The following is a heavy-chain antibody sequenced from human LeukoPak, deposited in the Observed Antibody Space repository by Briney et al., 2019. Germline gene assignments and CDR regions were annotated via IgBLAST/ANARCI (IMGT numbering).Heavy chain of an antibody. Sequence: GGSLRLSCAASGFTFSSYAMSWVRQAPGKGLEWVSGISTSGGSTYYADSVKGRFTISTDNSKNTLYLQMNSLRAEDTAVYYCAKDRYYYDSSGYYGPFDYWGQGTLVTVSS. CDR1: GFTFSSYA. CDR3: AKDRYYYDSSGYYGPFDY. J-gene: IGHJ4*02. V-gene: IGHV3-23*01. D-gene: IGHD3-22*01. CDR2: ISTSGGST.